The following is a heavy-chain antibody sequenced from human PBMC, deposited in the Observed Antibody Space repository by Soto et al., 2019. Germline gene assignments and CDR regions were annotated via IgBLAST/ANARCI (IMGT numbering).Heavy chain of an antibody. Sequence: ASVKVSCKASGYTFTGYYMHWVRQAPGQGLEWMGWINPNSGGTNYAQKFQGRVTMTRDTSISTAYMELSRLRSDDTAVYYCARRMVPAAIRCGMDVWGQGTKVTVS. J-gene: IGHJ6*02. CDR3: ARRMVPAAIRCGMDV. CDR1: GYTFTGYY. V-gene: IGHV1-2*02. D-gene: IGHD2-2*02. CDR2: INPNSGGT.